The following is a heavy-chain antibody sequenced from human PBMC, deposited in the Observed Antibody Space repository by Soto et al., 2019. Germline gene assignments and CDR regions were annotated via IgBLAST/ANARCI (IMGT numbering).Heavy chain of an antibody. J-gene: IGHJ4*02. Sequence: EVQLVESGGGLIQAGGSLRLSCAVSGFTVISSYMIWVRQAPGKGLECVSRIYSGGGTYYADSVKGRFTISRDNSKNTLYLQMNTLRAEDTAIYYCASMRQAAATYWGQGTLVTVSS. CDR3: ASMRQAAATY. CDR2: IYSGGGT. CDR1: GFTVISSY. V-gene: IGHV3-53*01. D-gene: IGHD6-13*01.